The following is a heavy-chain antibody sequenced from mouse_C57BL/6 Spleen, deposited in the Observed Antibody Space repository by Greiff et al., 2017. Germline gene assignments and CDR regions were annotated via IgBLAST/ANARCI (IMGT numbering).Heavy chain of an antibody. Sequence: QVQLQQPGAELVKPGASVKLSCKASSYTFTSYWMQWVKQRPGQGLEWIGEIDPSDSYTNYNQKFKGKATLTVDTSSSTAYMQLSSLTSEDSAVYYCARRGLRFDFDYWGQGTTLTVSS. V-gene: IGHV1-50*01. D-gene: IGHD1-1*01. CDR3: ARRGLRFDFDY. J-gene: IGHJ2*01. CDR1: SYTFTSYW. CDR2: IDPSDSYT.